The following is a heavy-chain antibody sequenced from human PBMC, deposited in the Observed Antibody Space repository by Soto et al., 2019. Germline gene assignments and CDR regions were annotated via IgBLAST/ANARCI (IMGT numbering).Heavy chain of an antibody. CDR1: GGSVNGYY. CDR2: INHTGGT. D-gene: IGHD3-3*01. CDR3: AARITVFGLLIPPFDP. Sequence: PSETLSLTCAVYGGSVNGYYWSWIRQPPGKGLEWIGEINHTGGTHYNPSLKSRVTMSVDTSKNQFSLRLSSMTAADTAIYYCAARITVFGLLIPPFDPWGQGTQVTVSS. V-gene: IGHV4-34*01. J-gene: IGHJ5*02.